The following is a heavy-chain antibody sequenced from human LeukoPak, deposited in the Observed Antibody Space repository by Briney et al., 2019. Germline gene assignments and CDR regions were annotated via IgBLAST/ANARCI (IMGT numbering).Heavy chain of an antibody. CDR2: IKSKTDGGTT. D-gene: IGHD6-19*01. CDR3: TTDLMRWRIAVAQPY. V-gene: IGHV3-15*01. CDR1: GFTFSNAW. Sequence: PGGSLRLSCAASGFTFSNAWMSWVRQAPGKGLEWVGRIKSKTDGGTTDYAAPVKGRFTISRDDSKNTLYLQMNSLKTEDTAVYYCTTDLMRWRIAVAQPYWGQGTLVTVSS. J-gene: IGHJ4*02.